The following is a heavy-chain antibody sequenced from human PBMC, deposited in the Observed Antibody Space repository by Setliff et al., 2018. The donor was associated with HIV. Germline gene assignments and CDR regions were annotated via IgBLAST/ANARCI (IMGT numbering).Heavy chain of an antibody. V-gene: IGHV4-38-2*01. Sequence: LSLTCXVSGYSVXGGSYWXXXXQAPGKGLQWSGKMYYTGTTDYNPSLSSRVTISQDQSXDQFSLKLTSVTASTXXXXSXXXVVRVXGDVLAPWGQGIMVTVSS. J-gene: IGHJ5*02. D-gene: IGHD6-6*01. CDR2: MYYTGTT. CDR3: XXVVRVXGDVLAP. CDR1: GYSVXGGSY.